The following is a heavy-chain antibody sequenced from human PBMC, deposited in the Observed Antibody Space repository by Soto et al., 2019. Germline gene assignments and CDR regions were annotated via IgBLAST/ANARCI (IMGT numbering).Heavy chain of an antibody. V-gene: IGHV1-69*02. CDR1: GGTFSSYP. CDR2: IIPILGIA. CDR3: ASGLGRDAFDI. D-gene: IGHD3-10*01. Sequence: QVQLVQSGAEVKKPGSSVKVSCKASGGTFSSYPISWVRQAPGQGLEWMGRIIPILGIANYAQKFQGRVTITADKSTSTAYMELSSLRSEDTAVYYCASGLGRDAFDIWGQGTMVTVSS. J-gene: IGHJ3*02.